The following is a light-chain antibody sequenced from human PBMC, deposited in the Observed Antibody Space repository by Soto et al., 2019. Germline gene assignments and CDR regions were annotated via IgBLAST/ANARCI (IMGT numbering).Light chain of an antibody. J-gene: IGLJ2*01. CDR1: SSNIGAGYD. CDR3: QSYDSSLRGVG. V-gene: IGLV1-40*01. Sequence: QSVLTQPPSVSGAPGQRVTISCTGSSSNIGAGYDVHWYQQLPGTAPKLLIYGNNNRPSGVPDRFSGSKSGTSASLAITGLQAEDEADYYCQSYDSSLRGVGFGGGTKLTVL. CDR2: GNN.